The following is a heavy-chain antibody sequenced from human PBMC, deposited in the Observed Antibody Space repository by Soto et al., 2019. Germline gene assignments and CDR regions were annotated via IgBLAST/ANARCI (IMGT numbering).Heavy chain of an antibody. CDR3: ARVGVMVSTFTYCQAMDG. CDR2: TIPALGTT. Sequence: QVQLVQSGAEVKKPGSSVRVSCKASGGTLNNYGIYWVRQAPGQGLEWMGGTIPALGTTTYAQKFQGRVTINADDSTSTSYMERSSLGIEDTAIYYCARVGVMVSTFTYCQAMDGWGQGNTVTRSS. CDR1: GGTLNNYG. V-gene: IGHV1-69*01. J-gene: IGHJ6*01. D-gene: IGHD3-22*01.